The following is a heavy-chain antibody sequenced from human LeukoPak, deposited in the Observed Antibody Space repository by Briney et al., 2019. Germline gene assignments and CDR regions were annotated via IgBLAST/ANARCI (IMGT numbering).Heavy chain of an antibody. Sequence: GGSLRLSCAASGFTFSSSWMHWVRQAPGRGLVWVSRINSDGSSTTYADSVKGRFTISRDNAKNTLYLQMNSLRAEDTAVYYCARVQYYGSGSYYNWFDPWGQGTLVTVSS. CDR3: ARVQYYGSGSYYNWFDP. V-gene: IGHV3-74*01. D-gene: IGHD3-10*01. CDR1: GFTFSSSW. CDR2: INSDGSST. J-gene: IGHJ5*02.